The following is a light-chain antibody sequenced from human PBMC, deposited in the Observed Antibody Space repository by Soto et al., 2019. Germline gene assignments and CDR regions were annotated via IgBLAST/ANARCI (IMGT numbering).Light chain of an antibody. J-gene: IGKJ2*01. Sequence: EIVMTQSPATLSVSPGERATLSCRASLPVSSNLAWYRQIPGQAPTLLIYRVSTRATDIPARFSGSGSGTEFTLTISSLQSEDFAVYYCQQYNNWPYTFGPGTKLEIK. V-gene: IGKV3-15*01. CDR2: RVS. CDR1: LPVSSN. CDR3: QQYNNWPYT.